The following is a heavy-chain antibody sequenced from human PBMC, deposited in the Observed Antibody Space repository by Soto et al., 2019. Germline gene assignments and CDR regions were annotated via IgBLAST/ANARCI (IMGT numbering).Heavy chain of an antibody. CDR1: GFTFSSYG. D-gene: IGHD2-2*01. V-gene: IGHV3-33*01. J-gene: IGHJ6*03. CDR3: AREASSTSPRGYYYYMDV. CDR2: IWYDGSNK. Sequence: PGGSLRLSCAASGFTFSSYGMHWVRQAPGKGLEWVAVIWYDGSNKYYADSVKGRFTISRDNSKNTLYLQMNSLRAEDTAVYYCAREASSTSPRGYYYYMDVWGKGTTVTVSS.